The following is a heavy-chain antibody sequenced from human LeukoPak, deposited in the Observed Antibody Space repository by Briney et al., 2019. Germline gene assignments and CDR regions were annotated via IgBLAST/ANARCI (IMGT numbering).Heavy chain of an antibody. J-gene: IGHJ4*02. D-gene: IGHD6-19*01. CDR3: ANSPGAVGRNFDY. CDR2: ISGSGGST. Sequence: PGGSLRLSCAASGFTFSSYGMHWVRQAPGKGLEWVSAISGSGGSTYYADSVKGRFTISRDNSKNTLYLQMNSLRAEDTAVYYCANSPGAVGRNFDYWGQGTLVTVSS. CDR1: GFTFSSYG. V-gene: IGHV3-23*01.